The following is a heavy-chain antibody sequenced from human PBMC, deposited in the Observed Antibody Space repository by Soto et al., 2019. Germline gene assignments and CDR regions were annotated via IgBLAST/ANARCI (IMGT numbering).Heavy chain of an antibody. J-gene: IGHJ6*02. Sequence: SETLSLTCTVSGDSISSGGHYWSWIRQHPGKRPEWIGYISYSGTTYYNPTLKSRVSISVDTSKNQFSLKLSSVTAADTAVYYCARGSLNYDFWSGPLPLPYYYYGMEVWGQGTTVTVSS. CDR2: ISYSGTT. CDR1: GDSISSGGHY. V-gene: IGHV4-31*03. CDR3: ARGSLNYDFWSGPLPLPYYYYGMEV. D-gene: IGHD3-3*01.